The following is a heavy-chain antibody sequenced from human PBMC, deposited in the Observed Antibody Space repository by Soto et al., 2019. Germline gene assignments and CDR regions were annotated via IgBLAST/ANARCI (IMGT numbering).Heavy chain of an antibody. CDR2: IYYSGST. D-gene: IGHD4-17*01. Sequence: QLQLQESGPGLVKPSETLSLTCTVSGGSISSSSYYWGWIRQPPGKGLEWIGSIYYSGSTYYNPSLKSRVTISVDTSKNQFSLKPSSVTAADTAVYYCARPTKPDYGIDYWGQGTLVTVSS. CDR1: GGSISSSSYY. CDR3: ARPTKPDYGIDY. J-gene: IGHJ4*02. V-gene: IGHV4-39*01.